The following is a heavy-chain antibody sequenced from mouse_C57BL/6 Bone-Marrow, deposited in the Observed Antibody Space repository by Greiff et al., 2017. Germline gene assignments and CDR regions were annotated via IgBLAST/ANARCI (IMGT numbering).Heavy chain of an antibody. CDR2: IDPENGDT. J-gene: IGHJ3*01. D-gene: IGHD2-2*01. CDR1: GYTFTSYW. Sequence: VQLQQPGAELVKPGASVKVSCKASGYTFTSYWMHWVKQRPEQGLEWIGWIDPENGDTEYASKFQGKATITADTSYNTAYLQLSSLTSEDTAVYYCTTFMVRGWFAYWGQGTLVTVSA. V-gene: IGHV14-4*01. CDR3: TTFMVRGWFAY.